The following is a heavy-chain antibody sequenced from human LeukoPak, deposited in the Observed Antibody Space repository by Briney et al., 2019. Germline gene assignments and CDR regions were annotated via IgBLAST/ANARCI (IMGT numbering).Heavy chain of an antibody. CDR2: ISYDGSNK. V-gene: IGHV3-30*04. CDR3: ARASGFFGVVTDWFDP. D-gene: IGHD3-3*01. J-gene: IGHJ5*02. Sequence: GGSPRLSCAASGFTFSSYAMHWVRQAPGKGLEWVAVISYDGSNKYYADSVKGRFTISRDNSKNTLYLQMNSLRAEDTAVYYCARASGFFGVVTDWFDPWGQGTLVTVSS. CDR1: GFTFSSYA.